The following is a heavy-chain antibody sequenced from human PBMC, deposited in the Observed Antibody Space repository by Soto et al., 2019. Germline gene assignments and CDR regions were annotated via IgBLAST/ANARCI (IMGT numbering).Heavy chain of an antibody. CDR1: GYTFTSYG. J-gene: IGHJ4*02. CDR3: ARGITMVRGVIITSNYFDY. D-gene: IGHD3-10*01. CDR2: TSAYNGNT. Sequence: ASVKVSCKASGYTFTSYGISWVRQAPGQGLEWMGWTSAYNGNTNYAQKLQGRVTMTTDTSTSTAYMELRSLRSDDTAVYYCARGITMVRGVIITSNYFDYWGQGTLVTVSS. V-gene: IGHV1-18*01.